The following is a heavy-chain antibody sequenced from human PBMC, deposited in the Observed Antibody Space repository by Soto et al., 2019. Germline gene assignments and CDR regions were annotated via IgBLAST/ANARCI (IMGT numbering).Heavy chain of an antibody. Sequence: EVQLVESGGGLVKPGGSLRLSCAASGFTFSSYSMNCVRQAPGKGLEWVSSISSSSSYIYYADSVKGRFTISRDNAKNSLSLQMNSLRAEDTAVYYCARSRTGGDAFDIWGQGTMVTVS. CDR1: GFTFSSYS. D-gene: IGHD3-16*01. V-gene: IGHV3-21*01. CDR2: ISSSSSYI. CDR3: ARSRTGGDAFDI. J-gene: IGHJ3*02.